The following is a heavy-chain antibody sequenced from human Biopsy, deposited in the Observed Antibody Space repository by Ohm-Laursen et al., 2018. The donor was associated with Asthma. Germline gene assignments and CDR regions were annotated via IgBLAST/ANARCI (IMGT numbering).Heavy chain of an antibody. CDR1: GFSFSNFA. Sequence: RSLRLSCSAFGFSFSNFAIHWVRQAPGKGLEWVGVISKDASTQDYADSVKGRFTMARDNSKSTLDLQMNSLREEDTAVYYCVRDGTDDAFDIWGQGTVVSVSS. CDR2: ISKDASTQ. V-gene: IGHV3-30*01. D-gene: IGHD1-1*01. J-gene: IGHJ3*02. CDR3: VRDGTDDAFDI.